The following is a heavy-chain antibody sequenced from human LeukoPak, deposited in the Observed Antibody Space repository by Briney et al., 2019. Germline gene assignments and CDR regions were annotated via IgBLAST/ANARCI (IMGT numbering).Heavy chain of an antibody. Sequence: GSSVKVSCMASGGTFSSYAISWVRQAPGQGLEWMGGIIPIFGTANYAQKFQGRVTITADESTSTAYMELSSLRSEDTAVYYCASGAARDYYYYMDVWGKGTTVTVSS. V-gene: IGHV1-69*01. CDR1: GGTFSSYA. CDR2: IIPIFGTA. D-gene: IGHD6-6*01. J-gene: IGHJ6*03. CDR3: ASGAARDYYYYMDV.